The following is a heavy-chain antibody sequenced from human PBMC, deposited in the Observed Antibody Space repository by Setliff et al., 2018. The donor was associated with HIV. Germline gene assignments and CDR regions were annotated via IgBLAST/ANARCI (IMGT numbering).Heavy chain of an antibody. V-gene: IGHV3-7*01. CDR3: ARDSCRYESSSCNHFDY. Sequence: GGSLRLSCAASGFAFSGHQMSWVRQAPGKGLEWVAKIRQDGSEKYYVYSVKGRFTISRDNAKNSLYLQMNSLRAEDTAMYYCARDSCRYESSSCNHFDYWGQGTVVTVSS. CDR1: GFAFSGHQ. J-gene: IGHJ4*02. CDR2: IRQDGSEK. D-gene: IGHD6-6*01.